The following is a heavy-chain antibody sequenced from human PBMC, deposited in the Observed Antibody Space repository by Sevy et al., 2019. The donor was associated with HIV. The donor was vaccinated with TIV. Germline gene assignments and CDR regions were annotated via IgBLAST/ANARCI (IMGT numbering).Heavy chain of an antibody. CDR1: GFTFSSYS. J-gene: IGHJ4*02. CDR2: ISSSSSYI. D-gene: IGHD6-6*01. CDR3: AREGIAARRTDY. Sequence: GSLRLSCAASGFTFSSYSMNWVRQAPGKGLEWVSSISSSSSYIYYADSVKGRFTISRDNAKNSLYLQMNSLRAEDTAVYYCAREGIAARRTDYWGQGTLVTVSS. V-gene: IGHV3-21*01.